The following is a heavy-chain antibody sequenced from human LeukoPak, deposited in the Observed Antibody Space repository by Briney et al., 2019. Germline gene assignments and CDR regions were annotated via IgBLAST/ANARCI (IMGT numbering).Heavy chain of an antibody. CDR2: IYYSGST. D-gene: IGHD1-26*01. CDR1: GGSISSYY. CDR3: ARDGESWELGFDY. V-gene: IGHV4-59*01. Sequence: PSETLSLTCTVSGGSISSYYWSWIRQPPGKGLEWIGYIYYSGSTNYNPSLKSRVTISVDTSKNQFSLKLSSVTAADTAVYYCARDGESWELGFDYWGQGTLATVSS. J-gene: IGHJ4*02.